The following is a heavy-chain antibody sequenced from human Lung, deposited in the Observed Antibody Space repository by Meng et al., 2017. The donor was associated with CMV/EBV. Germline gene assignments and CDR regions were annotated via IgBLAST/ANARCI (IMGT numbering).Heavy chain of an antibody. CDR2: VSDTHGDT. V-gene: IGHV3-23*01. J-gene: IGHJ4*02. Sequence: ESLKISCAASGFTFSSFDMSWVRQAPGKGLEWVSTVSDTHGDTYYADSVKGRFTISRDNSKSTLYPQMNSLRADDTARYYCARLAARGYWGQGTLVTVSS. D-gene: IGHD6-6*01. CDR1: GFTFSSFD. CDR3: ARLAARGY.